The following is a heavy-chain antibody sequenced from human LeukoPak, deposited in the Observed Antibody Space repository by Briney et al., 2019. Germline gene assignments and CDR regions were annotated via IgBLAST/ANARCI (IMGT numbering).Heavy chain of an antibody. CDR2: ISAYNGNT. V-gene: IGHV1-18*01. CDR1: GYTFTSYG. J-gene: IGHJ5*02. CDR3: AREQPDGWFDP. D-gene: IGHD6-13*01. Sequence: ASVKVSCKASGYTFTSYGISWMRQAPGQGLEWMGWISAYNGNTNYAQKLLGRVTMTTDTSTSTAYMELRSLRSDDTAVYYCAREQPDGWFDPWGQGTLVTVSS.